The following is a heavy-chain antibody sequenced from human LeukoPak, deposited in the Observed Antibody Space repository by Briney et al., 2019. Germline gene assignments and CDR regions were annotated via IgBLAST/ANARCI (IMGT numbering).Heavy chain of an antibody. J-gene: IGHJ4*02. Sequence: LGESLKISCKGSGYSFTNYWIAWVRQMPGKGREWMGIVYPGDSATRFSPSFQGQVTISTDKSISTAYLQWSTLKASDTAIYYCARQVNDYFDYWGQGTLVTVSS. CDR3: ARQVNDYFDY. CDR1: GYSFTNYW. V-gene: IGHV5-51*01. CDR2: VYPGDSAT.